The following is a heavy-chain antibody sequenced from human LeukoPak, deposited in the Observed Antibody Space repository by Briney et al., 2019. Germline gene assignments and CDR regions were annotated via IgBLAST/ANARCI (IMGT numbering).Heavy chain of an antibody. CDR3: ARKDRVLPWFGESRSYFDY. V-gene: IGHV4-34*01. CDR2: INHSGST. D-gene: IGHD3-10*01. Sequence: SETLSLTCAVYGGSSSGYYWSWIRQPPGKGLEWIGEINHSGSTNYNPSLKSRVTISVDTSKNQFSLKLSSVTAADTAVYYCARKDRVLPWFGESRSYFDYWGQGTLVTVSS. CDR1: GGSSSGYY. J-gene: IGHJ4*02.